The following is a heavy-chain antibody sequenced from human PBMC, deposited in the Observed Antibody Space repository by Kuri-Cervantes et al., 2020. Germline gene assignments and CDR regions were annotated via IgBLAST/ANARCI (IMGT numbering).Heavy chain of an antibody. V-gene: IGHV3-7*01. CDR2: IKQDGSEK. CDR1: GFTFSSYW. CDR3: ARDHQDSSGYLFDY. J-gene: IGHJ4*02. D-gene: IGHD3-22*01. Sequence: GESLKISCAASGFTFSSYWMSWVRQAPGKGLEWVANIKQDGSEKYYVDSVKGRFTISRDNAKNSLYLQMNSLRAEDTAVYYCARDHQDSSGYLFDYWGQGTLVTVYS.